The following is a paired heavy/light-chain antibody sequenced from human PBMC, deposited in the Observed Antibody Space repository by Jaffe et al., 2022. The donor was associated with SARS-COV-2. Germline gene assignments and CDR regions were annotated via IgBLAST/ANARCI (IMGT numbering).Heavy chain of an antibody. D-gene: IGHD3-22*01. CDR1: GFTFSSYT. J-gene: IGHJ5*02. CDR3: AKAGYYDSRTWFDP. V-gene: IGHV3-21*02. Sequence: EVQLVESGGGLVKPGGSQRLSCAASGFTFSSYTMSWVRQAPGKGLQWVSSISSSGTYIYYVDSVKGRFTISRDNAKNSLYLQMNSLRAEDTAVYYCAKAGYYDSRTWFDPWGQGTLVTVSS. CDR2: ISSSGTYI.
Light chain of an antibody. CDR1: SSDVGGYNY. Sequence: QSALTQPASVSGSPGQSITISCTGTSSDVGGYNYVSWYQQHPGKAPKVMIYDVSNRPSGVSNRFSGSKSGNTASLTISGLQAEDEADYYCSSYASSSTVIFGGGTKLTVL. V-gene: IGLV2-14*01. CDR2: DVS. J-gene: IGLJ2*01. CDR3: SSYASSSTVI.